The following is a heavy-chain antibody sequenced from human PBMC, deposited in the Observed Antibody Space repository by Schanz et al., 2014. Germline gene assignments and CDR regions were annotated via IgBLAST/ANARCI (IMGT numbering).Heavy chain of an antibody. CDR3: VRLDVHDD. Sequence: EVQLVESGGGLIKPGGSLRLSCLASGFTFSTTWMNWVRQAPGKGLEWVGRIKSKVDGGTTDNAAPVQGRFTISRDDSKNTLHLQMSSLKTEDTAVYYCVRLDVHDDWGQGTLVTVSA. D-gene: IGHD3-16*01. CDR2: IKSKVDGGTT. V-gene: IGHV3-15*01. J-gene: IGHJ4*02. CDR1: GFTFSTTW.